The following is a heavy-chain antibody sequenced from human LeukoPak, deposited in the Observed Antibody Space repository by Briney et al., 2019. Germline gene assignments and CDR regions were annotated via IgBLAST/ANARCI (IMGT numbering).Heavy chain of an antibody. J-gene: IGHJ4*02. CDR3: ARGRVRGSHFDY. CDR2: ISSSGSTI. V-gene: IGHV3-11*01. CDR1: GFTFSDYY. D-gene: IGHD3-10*02. Sequence: GGSLRLSCAASGFTFSDYYMSWIRQAPGKGLEWVSYISSSGSTIYYADSVKGRLTISGDNAKNSLYLQMNSLRTEDTAVYYCARGRVRGSHFDYWGQGTLVTVSS.